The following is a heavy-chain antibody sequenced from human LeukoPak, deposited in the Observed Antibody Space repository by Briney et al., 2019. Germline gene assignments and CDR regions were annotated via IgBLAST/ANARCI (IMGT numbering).Heavy chain of an antibody. J-gene: IGHJ2*01. CDR2: ISSSGTYI. Sequence: KSGGSLRLSCAASGFTFSNYGMNWVRQAPGKGLEWVSSISSSGTYIYYADSMKGRFTISRDNAKNPLYLQMDSLRAEDTAVYYCARPRGWERRWYFDLWGRGTLVTVSS. D-gene: IGHD1-26*01. V-gene: IGHV3-21*01. CDR3: ARPRGWERRWYFDL. CDR1: GFTFSNYG.